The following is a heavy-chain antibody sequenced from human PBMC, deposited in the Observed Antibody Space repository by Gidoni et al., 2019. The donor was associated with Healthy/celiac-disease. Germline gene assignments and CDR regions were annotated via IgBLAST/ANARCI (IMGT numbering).Heavy chain of an antibody. CDR2: INHSGST. V-gene: IGHV4-34*01. Sequence: QVQLQQWGAGLLKPSETLSLTCAVYGGSFSGYYWRWIRQPPGKGLEWIGEINHSGSTNYNPSLKSRVTISVDTSKNQFSLKLSSVTAADTAVYYCARSIYVPATAEADGLYYFDYWGQGTLVTVSS. J-gene: IGHJ4*02. D-gene: IGHD2-2*01. CDR3: ARSIYVPATAEADGLYYFDY. CDR1: GGSFSGYY.